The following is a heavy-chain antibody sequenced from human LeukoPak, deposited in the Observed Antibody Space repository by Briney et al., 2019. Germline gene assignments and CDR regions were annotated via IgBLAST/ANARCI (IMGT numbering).Heavy chain of an antibody. V-gene: IGHV3-7*01. CDR3: ARETVGAAQYYFDY. CDR1: GFTFSSYW. D-gene: IGHD2-15*01. J-gene: IGHJ4*02. CDR2: INHNGNVN. Sequence: GGSLRLSCAASGFTFSSYWMNWARQAPGKGLEWVASINHNGNVNYYVDSVKGRFTISRDNAKNSLYLQMSNLRAEDTAVYYCARETVGAAQYYFDYWGQGTLVTVSS.